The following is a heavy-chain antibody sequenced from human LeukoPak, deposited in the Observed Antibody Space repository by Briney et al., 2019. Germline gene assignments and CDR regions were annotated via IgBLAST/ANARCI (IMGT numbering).Heavy chain of an antibody. Sequence: GGSLRLSCAASGFTFSSYEMNWVRQAPGKGLEWVSYISSSGSTIYYADSVKGRFTISRDNAKNSLYLQMNSLRAEDTAVYYCARERWSVAGTGFDYWGQGTLVTVSS. CDR2: ISSSGSTI. D-gene: IGHD6-19*01. CDR1: GFTFSSYE. V-gene: IGHV3-48*03. CDR3: ARERWSVAGTGFDY. J-gene: IGHJ4*02.